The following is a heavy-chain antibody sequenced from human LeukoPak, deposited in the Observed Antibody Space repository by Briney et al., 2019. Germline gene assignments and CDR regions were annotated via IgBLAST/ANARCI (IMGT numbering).Heavy chain of an antibody. CDR1: GYTFTDYY. D-gene: IGHD3-10*01. Sequence: VASVKVSCKASGYTFTDYYIHWVRQAPGQGLEYMGWIRRNSGVTDYTQKFQGRVTMTRDTSISTAYMDLSSLTSDDTAVYYCARMTWGVNWLDPWGQGTRVTVSS. J-gene: IGHJ5*02. CDR2: IRRNSGVT. V-gene: IGHV1-2*02. CDR3: ARMTWGVNWLDP.